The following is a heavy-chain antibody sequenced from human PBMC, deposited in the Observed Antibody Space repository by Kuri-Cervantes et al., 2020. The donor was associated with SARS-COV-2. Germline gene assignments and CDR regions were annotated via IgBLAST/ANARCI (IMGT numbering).Heavy chain of an antibody. D-gene: IGHD4-17*01. J-gene: IGHJ4*02. CDR1: GFTFSSYA. CDR2: ISGSGGST. V-gene: IGHV3-23*01. Sequence: GGSLKISCAASGFTFSSYAMSWVRQAPGKGLEWVSAISGSGGSTYYADSVKGRFTISRDNSKNTLYLQMNSLRAEDTAVYYCAKGRDYGDYVTWDYWGQGTLVTVSS. CDR3: AKGRDYGDYVTWDY.